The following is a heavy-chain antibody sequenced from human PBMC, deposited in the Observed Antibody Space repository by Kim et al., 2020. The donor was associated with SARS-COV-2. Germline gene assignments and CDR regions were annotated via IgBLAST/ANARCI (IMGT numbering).Heavy chain of an antibody. CDR2: VSAQSGAA. CDR3: ARGDYTNYEGY. Sequence: ASVKVSCKASGYTFISYDIQWVRQATGQGLEWIGWVSAQSGAADYAEKFQGRVTLTRDTSTSTTYMEMTNLRPDDTAVYYCARGDYTNYEGYWGQGTLVT. V-gene: IGHV1-8*01. CDR1: GYTFISYD. J-gene: IGHJ4*02. D-gene: IGHD4-4*01.